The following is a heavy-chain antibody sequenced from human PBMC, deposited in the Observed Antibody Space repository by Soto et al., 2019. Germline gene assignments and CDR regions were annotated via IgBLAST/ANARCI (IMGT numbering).Heavy chain of an antibody. V-gene: IGHV3-23*01. CDR3: AKVPDYDILTGYFGAPYYYGMDV. CDR2: MSGSGGST. CDR1: GFTFSSYA. Sequence: EVQLLESGGGLVQPGGSLRLSCAASGFTFSSYAMSWVRQAPGKGLEWVSAMSGSGGSTYYADSVKCRFTISRDNSKNTLYLQMNSLRAEDTAVYYCAKVPDYDILTGYFGAPYYYGMDVWGQGTTVTVSS. J-gene: IGHJ6*02. D-gene: IGHD3-9*01.